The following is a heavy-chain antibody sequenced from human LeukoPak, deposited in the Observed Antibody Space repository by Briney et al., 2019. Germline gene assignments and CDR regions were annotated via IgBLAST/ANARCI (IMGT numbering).Heavy chain of an antibody. CDR1: GYTFTGYG. Sequence: ASVKVSCKASGYTFTGYGISWVRQAPGQGLEWMGWISAYNGNTNYAQKLQGRVTMTTDTSTSTAYMELRSLRSDDTAVYYCARSGSSGWSGYGMDVWGQGTTVTVSS. CDR2: ISAYNGNT. V-gene: IGHV1-18*01. D-gene: IGHD6-19*01. CDR3: ARSGSSGWSGYGMDV. J-gene: IGHJ6*02.